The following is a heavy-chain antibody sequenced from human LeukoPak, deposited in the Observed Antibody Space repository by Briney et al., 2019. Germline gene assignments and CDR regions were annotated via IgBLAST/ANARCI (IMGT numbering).Heavy chain of an antibody. D-gene: IGHD6-13*01. Sequence: GTSLSLSCAASGFTFSDYGMHWVRQAPGKGLEWVAVLSSGGSHEYFADSVKGRFTISRDNSKNTLNLQMSSLRPEDTAVYYCAKEGATAGKMRFHFDYWGQGTLVTVSS. CDR1: GFTFSDYG. CDR2: LSSGGSHE. CDR3: AKEGATAGKMRFHFDY. J-gene: IGHJ4*02. V-gene: IGHV3-30*18.